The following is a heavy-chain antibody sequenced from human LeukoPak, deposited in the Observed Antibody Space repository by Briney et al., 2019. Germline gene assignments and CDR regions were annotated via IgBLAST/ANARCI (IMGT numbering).Heavy chain of an antibody. D-gene: IGHD1-26*01. J-gene: IGHJ4*02. CDR1: GGSISSYY. CDR2: IYTSGST. V-gene: IGHV4-4*07. Sequence: TSETLSLTCTVSGGSISSYYWSWIRQPAGKGLEWIGRIYTSGSTNYNASLKCRVSMSVDTSKNQFSLKLSSVTAADTAVFYCARENSGSYREFDYWGQGTLVTVSS. CDR3: ARENSGSYREFDY.